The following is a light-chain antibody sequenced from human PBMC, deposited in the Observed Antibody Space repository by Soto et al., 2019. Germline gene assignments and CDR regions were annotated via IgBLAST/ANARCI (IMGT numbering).Light chain of an antibody. Sequence: DIVMTQSPLSLPVTPGEPASISCRSSQSLLHSNGYNYLDWYLQKPGQSPQLLIYLGSNRASGVPDRLSGSGSGTDFTLKISRVEAEYVGVYYCMQALQTPLTFGGGTKVEIK. CDR1: QSLLHSNGYNY. CDR2: LGS. V-gene: IGKV2-28*01. J-gene: IGKJ4*01. CDR3: MQALQTPLT.